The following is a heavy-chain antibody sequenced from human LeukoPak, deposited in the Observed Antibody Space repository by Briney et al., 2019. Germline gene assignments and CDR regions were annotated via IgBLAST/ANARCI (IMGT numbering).Heavy chain of an antibody. CDR2: INHSGST. CDR1: GGSFSGYY. J-gene: IGHJ5*02. CDR3: ARGPDWLSP. V-gene: IGHV4-34*01. Sequence: PLETLSLTCAVYGGSFSGYYWSWIRQPPGKGLEWIGEINHSGSTNYNPSLKSRVTISVDTSKNQFSLKLSSVTAADTAVYYCARGPDWLSPWGQGTLVTVSS.